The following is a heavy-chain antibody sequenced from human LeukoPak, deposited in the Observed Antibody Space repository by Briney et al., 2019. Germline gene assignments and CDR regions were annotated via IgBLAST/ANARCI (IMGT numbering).Heavy chain of an antibody. Sequence: PGGSLRLSCAASGFTFSSYAMSWVLQATGKGLEWVSAISGSGGSTYYADSVKGRFTISRDNSKNTLYLQMNSLRAEDTAVYYCAKDRWELLGLFDYWGQGTLVTVSS. V-gene: IGHV3-23*01. D-gene: IGHD1-26*01. CDR2: ISGSGGST. CDR3: AKDRWELLGLFDY. J-gene: IGHJ4*02. CDR1: GFTFSSYA.